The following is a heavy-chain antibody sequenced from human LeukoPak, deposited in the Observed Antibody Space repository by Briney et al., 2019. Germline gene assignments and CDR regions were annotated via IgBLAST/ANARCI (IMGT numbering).Heavy chain of an antibody. CDR1: GFTFSDYY. D-gene: IGHD1-26*01. CDR2: ISSSSAYT. Sequence: GGSLRLSCAAAGFTFSDYYMSWIRQAPGKGLDWLSYISSSSAYTYYADSEKGRFTISRENAKNSLYLQMNSLRAEDTAMYYCARDFIVGAISPVDYWGQGTLVTVSS. CDR3: ARDFIVGAISPVDY. J-gene: IGHJ4*02. V-gene: IGHV3-11*05.